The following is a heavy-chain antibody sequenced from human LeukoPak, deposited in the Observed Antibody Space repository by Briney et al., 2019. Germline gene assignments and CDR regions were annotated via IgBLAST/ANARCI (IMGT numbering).Heavy chain of an antibody. Sequence: SETLPLTCTVSGGSISSGSYYWSWIRQPAGKGLEWIGRIYTSGSTYYNPSLKSRVTISVDTSKNQFSLKLRSVTAADTAVYYCARLRRVGATPFDSWGQGTLVTVSS. CDR1: GGSISSGSYY. V-gene: IGHV4-61*02. CDR3: ARLRRVGATPFDS. CDR2: IYTSGST. D-gene: IGHD1-26*01. J-gene: IGHJ4*02.